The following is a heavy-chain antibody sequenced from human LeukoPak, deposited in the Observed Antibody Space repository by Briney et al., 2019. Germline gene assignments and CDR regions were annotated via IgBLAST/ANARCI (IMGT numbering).Heavy chain of an antibody. CDR3: ARASAVAGTSDC. D-gene: IGHD6-19*01. CDR1: GFTFSSYW. CDR2: IKQDGSEK. J-gene: IGHJ4*02. Sequence: GGSLRLSCAASGFTFSSYWMNWVRQAPGKGLERVANIKQDGSEKYYVDSVKGRFTISRDNAKNSLYLQMNSLRAEDTALYYCARASAVAGTSDCWGQGTLVTVSS. V-gene: IGHV3-7*01.